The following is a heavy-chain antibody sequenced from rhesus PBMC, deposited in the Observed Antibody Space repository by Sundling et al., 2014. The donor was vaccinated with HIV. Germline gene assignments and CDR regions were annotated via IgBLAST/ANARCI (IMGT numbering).Heavy chain of an antibody. J-gene: IGHJ4*01. V-gene: IGHV4-106*01. CDR2: IFGSGYSS. CDR1: GGSISDGYY. Sequence: QVQLQESGPRLVKPSETLSLTCAVSGGSISDGYYWSWIRQTPGKGLEWIGYIFGSGYSSFYNPSLKTRVIISMDRSKNQFSLNLTSVSAADTAVYYCARLDDYGNYFDYWGQGVVVTVSS. CDR3: ARLDDYGNYFDY. D-gene: IGHD4-29*01.